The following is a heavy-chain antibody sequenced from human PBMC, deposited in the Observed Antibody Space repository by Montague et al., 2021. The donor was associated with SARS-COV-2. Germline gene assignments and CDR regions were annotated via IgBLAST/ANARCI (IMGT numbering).Heavy chain of an antibody. CDR3: ARHMSDCSKGICHTYYYGWDV. Sequence: SETLSLTCTVSGGSISRSYWSWIRQPPGRGLEWIGYIYYTGSTXXXPSXXXRVPVSVDPSKNQLSLKLISVTAADTAVYFCARHMSDCSKGICHTYYYGWDVWGQGTTVTVSS. V-gene: IGHV4-59*08. J-gene: IGHJ6*02. CDR2: IYYTGST. CDR1: GGSISRSY. D-gene: IGHD2-8*01.